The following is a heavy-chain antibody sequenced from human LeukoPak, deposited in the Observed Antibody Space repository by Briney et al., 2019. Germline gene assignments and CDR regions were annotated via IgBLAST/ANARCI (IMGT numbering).Heavy chain of an antibody. CDR2: ISGSGGST. J-gene: IGHJ4*02. CDR1: GFTFSSYA. Sequence: GGSLRLSCAASGFTFSSYAMSWVRQAPGKGLEWVSAISGSGGSTYYADSVKGRFTISRDNSKNTLYLQMNSLRVEDTAVYHCARGSSGWDYWGQGTLVTVSS. D-gene: IGHD6-19*01. V-gene: IGHV3-23*01. CDR3: ARGSSGWDY.